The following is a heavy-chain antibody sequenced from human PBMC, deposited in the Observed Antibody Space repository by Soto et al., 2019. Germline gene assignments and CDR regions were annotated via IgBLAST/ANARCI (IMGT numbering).Heavy chain of an antibody. V-gene: IGHV3-30-3*01. CDR2: ISYDGSNK. J-gene: IGHJ6*02. CDR1: GFTFSSYA. Sequence: QVQLVESGGGVVQPGRSLRLSCAASGFTFSSYAMHWVRQAPGKGLEWVAVISYDGSNKYYADSVKGRFTISRDNSKNTLYLQMNSLRAEDTAVYYCAAPADPMDVWGQGTTVTVSS. CDR3: AAPADPMDV.